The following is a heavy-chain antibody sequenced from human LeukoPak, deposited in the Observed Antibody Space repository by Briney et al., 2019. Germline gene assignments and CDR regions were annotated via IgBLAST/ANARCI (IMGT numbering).Heavy chain of an antibody. CDR1: GYTFTSYG. V-gene: IGHV1-69*04. J-gene: IGHJ4*02. CDR2: IIPILGIA. CDR3: ARGVTSSSWSSFDY. D-gene: IGHD6-13*01. Sequence: SVKVSCKASGYTFTSYGISWVRQAPGQGREWMGRIIPILGIANYAQKFQGRVTITADKSTSTAYMELSSLRSEDTAVYYCARGVTSSSWSSFDYWGQGTLVTVSS.